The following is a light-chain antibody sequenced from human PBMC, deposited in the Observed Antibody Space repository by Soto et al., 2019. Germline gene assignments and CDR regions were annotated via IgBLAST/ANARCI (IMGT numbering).Light chain of an antibody. CDR2: AAS. J-gene: IGKJ1*01. CDR1: QSISSY. V-gene: IGKV1-39*01. CDR3: QQSFNTPPT. Sequence: DIQMTQSPSSLSASVGDRVTITCRASQSISSYLNWYQQKPGKAPNLLIYAASSLQSGVPSRFSGSAAGTYFTLTISSLQPEDFATYYCQQSFNTPPTFGQGTKVEIK.